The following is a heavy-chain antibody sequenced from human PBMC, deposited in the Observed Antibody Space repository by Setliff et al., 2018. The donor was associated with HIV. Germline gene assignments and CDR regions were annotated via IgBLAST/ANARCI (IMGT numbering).Heavy chain of an antibody. CDR2: ISWKSGNI. Sequence: PGGSLRLSCAASGFSFSSYGMHWVRQAPGKGLEWVSIISWKSGNIGYADSVKGRFTISRDNAKNSLYLQMNSLRPEDTAFYYCAKDSLSQWRWIGYYFDYWGQGTLVTVSS. D-gene: IGHD3-3*01. CDR1: GFSFSSYG. CDR3: AKDSLSQWRWIGYYFDY. J-gene: IGHJ4*02. V-gene: IGHV3-9*01.